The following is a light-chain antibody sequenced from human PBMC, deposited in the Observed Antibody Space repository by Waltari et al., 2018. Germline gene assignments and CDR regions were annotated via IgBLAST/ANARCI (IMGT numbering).Light chain of an antibody. CDR2: APS. Sequence: DVQMAQSPSSLSASVGDRVTITCRASQPIDTYLHWYQQKPGKAPNLLIYAPSNLQSGVPSRFSGSGSGTDFSLTITNLQPEDFATYYCQQGDKMPLTFGGGTKEDIK. CDR1: QPIDTY. V-gene: IGKV1-39*01. J-gene: IGKJ4*01. CDR3: QQGDKMPLT.